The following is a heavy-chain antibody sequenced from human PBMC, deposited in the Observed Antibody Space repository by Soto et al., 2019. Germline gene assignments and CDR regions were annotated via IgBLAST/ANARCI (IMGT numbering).Heavy chain of an antibody. J-gene: IGHJ1*01. CDR2: IHQRGRT. D-gene: IGHD6-13*01. CDR3: ARAEYSSSWYFQD. Sequence: SETLSLTCAVSGGSISSDGYSWTWIRQPPGKGLEWIGYIHQRGRTYYNPSLKSRVTISLDRSKNQFSLDMSSVTAADTAIYYCARAEYSSSWYFQDWGQGTLVTVSS. V-gene: IGHV4-30-2*01. CDR1: GGSISSDGYS.